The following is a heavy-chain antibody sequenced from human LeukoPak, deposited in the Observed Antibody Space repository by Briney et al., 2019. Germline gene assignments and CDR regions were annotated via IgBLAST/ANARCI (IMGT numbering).Heavy chain of an antibody. Sequence: ASVKVSCKASGGTFSSYAISWVRQAPGQGLEWMGGIIPIFGTANYAQRFQGRVTITTDESTSTAYMELSSLRSEDTAVYYCARSIFGVNYYYMDVWGKGTTVTVSS. CDR1: GGTFSSYA. D-gene: IGHD3-3*01. V-gene: IGHV1-69*05. CDR2: IIPIFGTA. J-gene: IGHJ6*03. CDR3: ARSIFGVNYYYMDV.